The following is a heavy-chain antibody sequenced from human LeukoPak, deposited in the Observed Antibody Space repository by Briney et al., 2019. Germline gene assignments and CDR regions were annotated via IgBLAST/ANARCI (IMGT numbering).Heavy chain of an antibody. Sequence: GGSLRLSYAASGFTFDDYAMHWVRQAPGKGPEWVSGISWNSGSIGYADSVKGRFTIPRDNAKNSLYLQMNSLRAEDTALYYCARAGGYSGYECFDYWGQGTLVTVSS. CDR3: ARAGGYSGYECFDY. J-gene: IGHJ4*02. D-gene: IGHD5-12*01. CDR2: ISWNSGSI. V-gene: IGHV3-9*01. CDR1: GFTFDDYA.